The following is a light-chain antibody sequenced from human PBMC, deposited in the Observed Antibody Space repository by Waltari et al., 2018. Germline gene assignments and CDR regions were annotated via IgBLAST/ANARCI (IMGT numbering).Light chain of an antibody. J-gene: IGLJ1*01. CDR2: YDR. Sequence: SYVVTQPPSVSVAPGEPATITCGGHNTATSRVPWYQQKAGQAPVLVIFYDRDRPSGIPDRFSGSNSGNTATLTISRVEAGDEARYYCHVWHPHVDPGVFGTGTEVTVL. CDR1: NTATSR. CDR3: HVWHPHVDPGV. V-gene: IGLV3-21*04.